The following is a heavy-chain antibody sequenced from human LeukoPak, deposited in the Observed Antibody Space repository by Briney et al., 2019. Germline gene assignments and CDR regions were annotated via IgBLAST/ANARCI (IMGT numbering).Heavy chain of an antibody. CDR3: AKGKNTGSYLSHVDY. J-gene: IGHJ4*02. Sequence: GGSLRLSCAASGFTFSTYWMHWVRQAPGKGLEWVSLITWDGGSTYYADSVKGRFTISRDNSKNSLYLQMNSLRTEDTALYYCAKGKNTGSYLSHVDYWGQGTLVTVSS. D-gene: IGHD3-10*01. V-gene: IGHV3-43*01. CDR2: ITWDGGST. CDR1: GFTFSTYW.